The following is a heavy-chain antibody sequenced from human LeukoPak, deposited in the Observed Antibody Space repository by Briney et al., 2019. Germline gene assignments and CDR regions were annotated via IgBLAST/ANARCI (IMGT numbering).Heavy chain of an antibody. CDR3: ARDLTSAGTMDY. J-gene: IGHJ4*02. Sequence: GGSLGLSCAASGFTFSSYAMHWVRQAPGKGLEWVAVISYDGSNQFYADSVKGRFTISRDNSKNTLNLQMISLRAEDTAVYNCARDLTSAGTMDYWGQGTLVTVSS. V-gene: IGHV3-30-3*01. D-gene: IGHD6-19*01. CDR1: GFTFSSYA. CDR2: ISYDGSNQ.